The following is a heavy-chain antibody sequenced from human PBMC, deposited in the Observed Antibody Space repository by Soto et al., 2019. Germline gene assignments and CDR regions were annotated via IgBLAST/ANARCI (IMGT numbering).Heavy chain of an antibody. J-gene: IGHJ6*03. CDR1: GFTFSSYA. Sequence: GGSLRLSCAASGFTFSSYAMSWVRQAPGKGLEWVSAISGSGGSTYYADSVKGRFTISRDNSKNTLYLQMNSLRAEDTAVYYCAKGDCSSTSCYWWLYYYYYMDVWGKGTTVTVSS. V-gene: IGHV3-23*01. D-gene: IGHD2-2*01. CDR3: AKGDCSSTSCYWWLYYYYYMDV. CDR2: ISGSGGST.